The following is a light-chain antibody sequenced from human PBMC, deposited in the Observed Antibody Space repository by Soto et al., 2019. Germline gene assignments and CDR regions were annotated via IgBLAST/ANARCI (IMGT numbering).Light chain of an antibody. J-gene: IGKJ1*01. CDR2: EVS. Sequence: DIVMTQTPLSLSVTPGQPASISCKSSQSLLHSDGKTFFYWYLQRPGQPPQLLIYEVSNRFSGVPDRFSGSGSGTDFTLKISRVEAEDVAVYYCQHFGNSLWTFGQGTKVDIK. CDR1: QSLLHSDGKTF. CDR3: QHFGNSLWT. V-gene: IGKV2D-29*01.